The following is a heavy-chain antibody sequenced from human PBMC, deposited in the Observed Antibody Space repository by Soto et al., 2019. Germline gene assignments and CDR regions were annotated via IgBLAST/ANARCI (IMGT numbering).Heavy chain of an antibody. V-gene: IGHV1-69*04. CDR3: ARERRRDDSNTFEALDV. D-gene: IGHD3-22*01. J-gene: IGHJ3*01. CDR1: GGFYSIKT. Sequence: QVQLVQSGAEVKKPGSSVKVSCKASGGFYSIKTISWVRQAPGQGLEWMGRIIPLVHIINNAQKFQGRVAISAAMSPSEAYMERSSLKSDDTAIYFCARERRRDDSNTFEALDVWGHGPMVTVSS. CDR2: IIPLVHII.